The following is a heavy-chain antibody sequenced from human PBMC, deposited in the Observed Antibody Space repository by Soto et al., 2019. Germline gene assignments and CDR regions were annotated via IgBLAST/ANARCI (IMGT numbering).Heavy chain of an antibody. J-gene: IGHJ4*02. V-gene: IGHV3-23*01. CDR2: ISGSGDTT. Sequence: QLLESGGGLVQPGGSLILSCAASGFTFSAYAMHWVRQAPGKGLEWVSVISGSGDTTYYADSVKGRFTISRDNSKKTLFLQMTGLRAEDTAVYYCAKGGRYYEGSGYWEHFFDSWGQGTLVTVSS. D-gene: IGHD3-22*01. CDR3: AKGGRYYEGSGYWEHFFDS. CDR1: GFTFSAYA.